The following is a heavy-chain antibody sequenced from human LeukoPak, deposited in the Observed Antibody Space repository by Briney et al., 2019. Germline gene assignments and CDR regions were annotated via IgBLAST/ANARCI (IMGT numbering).Heavy chain of an antibody. CDR3: ARETVDTNIDY. Sequence: ASVKVSCKASGYTSTDYYIHWVRQAPGQGLEWMGRINPNSGGSNFAQKFQGRVTMTRDTSISTIYMELSRLRSDDTAVYYCARETVDTNIDYWGQGTLVTVSS. V-gene: IGHV1-2*06. CDR1: GYTSTDYY. J-gene: IGHJ4*02. CDR2: INPNSGGS. D-gene: IGHD5-18*01.